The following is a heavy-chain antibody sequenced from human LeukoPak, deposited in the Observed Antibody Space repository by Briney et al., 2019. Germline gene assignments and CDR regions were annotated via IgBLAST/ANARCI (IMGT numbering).Heavy chain of an antibody. D-gene: IGHD3-3*01. V-gene: IGHV3-23*01. CDR3: ARVEADYDFWSGPYY. CDR1: GFTFSSYA. Sequence: GGSLRLSCAASGFTFSSYAMSWVRQAPGKGLEWVSAISGSGGSTYYADSVKGRFTISRDNSKNTLYLQMNSLRAEDTAVYYCARVEADYDFWSGPYYWGQGTLVTVSS. J-gene: IGHJ4*02. CDR2: ISGSGGST.